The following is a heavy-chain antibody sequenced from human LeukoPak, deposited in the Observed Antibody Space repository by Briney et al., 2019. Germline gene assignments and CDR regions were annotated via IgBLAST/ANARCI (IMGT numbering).Heavy chain of an antibody. J-gene: IGHJ5*02. Sequence: AAVTVSCKASVGSFRRSTFAWVRQAPGRGLEWMGGIIPNFGTANYALEFQGRATISTDESTSTVYMELSSLRSEDTAMYYCARGPLHVALSSGSLKWLDPWGQGSLVTVSS. CDR2: IIPNFGTA. CDR1: VGSFRRST. V-gene: IGHV1-69*05. D-gene: IGHD3-3*01. CDR3: ARGPLHVALSSGSLKWLDP.